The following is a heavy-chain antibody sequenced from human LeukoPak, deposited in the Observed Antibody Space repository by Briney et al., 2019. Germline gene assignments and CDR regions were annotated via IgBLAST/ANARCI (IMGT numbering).Heavy chain of an antibody. CDR1: GFTFSSYG. V-gene: IGHV3-30*02. CDR3: AKDPNSYDSSGYYSEFDY. J-gene: IGHJ4*02. Sequence: GGSLRLSCAASGFTFSSYGMHWVRQATGKGLEWVAFIRYDGSNKYYADSVKGRFTITRDNSKNTLYLQMNSLRSEDTAVYYCAKDPNSYDSSGYYSEFDYWGQGTLVTVSS. D-gene: IGHD3-22*01. CDR2: IRYDGSNK.